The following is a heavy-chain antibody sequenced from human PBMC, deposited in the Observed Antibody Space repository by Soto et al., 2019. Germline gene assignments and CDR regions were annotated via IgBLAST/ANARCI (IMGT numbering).Heavy chain of an antibody. V-gene: IGHV3-33*01. J-gene: IGHJ4*02. D-gene: IGHD5-12*01. CDR2: IWDDGSNK. CDR1: GFTFSDYG. CDR3: ARVEPGGYWSDY. Sequence: QVQPVESGGGVVQPGRSLRLSCAGSGFTFSDYGIHWVRQAPGKGLEWVAVIWDDGSNKYYADSVKGRFIISRDNSRNTVYLQMNSLRAEDTAVYYCARVEPGGYWSDYWGQGTLVTVSS.